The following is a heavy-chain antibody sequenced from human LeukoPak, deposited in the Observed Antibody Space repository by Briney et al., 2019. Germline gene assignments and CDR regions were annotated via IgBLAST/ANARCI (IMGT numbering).Heavy chain of an antibody. CDR3: ARSGAYGMDV. CDR1: GGSISSGSYY. Sequence: SQTLSLTCTVSGGSISSGSYYWSWIRQPAGKGLEWIGRIYTSGSTNYNPSLKSRVTISVDTSKYQFSLKLGSVTAADTAVYYCARSGAYGMDVWSQATTVTVYS. J-gene: IGHJ6*02. D-gene: IGHD1-26*01. CDR2: IYTSGST. V-gene: IGHV4-61*02.